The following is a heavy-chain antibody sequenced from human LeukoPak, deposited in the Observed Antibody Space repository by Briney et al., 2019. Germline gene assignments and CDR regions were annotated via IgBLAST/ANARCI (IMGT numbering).Heavy chain of an antibody. V-gene: IGHV4-59*10. CDR1: GGSFSGYY. CDR2: IYTSGST. CDR3: ARDRYYYDSSGYRFFDY. J-gene: IGHJ4*02. D-gene: IGHD3-22*01. Sequence: SETLSLTCAVYGGSFSGYYWSWIRQPPGKGLEWIGSIYTSGSTNYNPSLKSRVTMSADTSKNQFSLKLSSVTAADTAVYYCARDRYYYDSSGYRFFDYWGQGTLVTVSS.